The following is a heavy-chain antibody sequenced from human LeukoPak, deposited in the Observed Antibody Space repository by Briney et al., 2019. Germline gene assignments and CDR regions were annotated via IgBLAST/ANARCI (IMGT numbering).Heavy chain of an antibody. D-gene: IGHD2-2*02. J-gene: IGHJ6*04. Sequence: GGSLRLSSAASGFTFSRSWMTWVRQAPGKGLEWVANIKPDGSEKNYVVSVKGRFTISRDNAKNSLHLQMNSLRAEDTAVYYCAREYCSSTTCYTALDVWGKGTTVTVSS. CDR2: IKPDGSEK. V-gene: IGHV3-7*01. CDR1: GFTFSRSW. CDR3: AREYCSSTTCYTALDV.